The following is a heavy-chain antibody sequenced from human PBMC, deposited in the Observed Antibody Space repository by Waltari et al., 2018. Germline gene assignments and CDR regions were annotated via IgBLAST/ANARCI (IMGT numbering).Heavy chain of an antibody. CDR3: ASYMTTVPLRAFDI. Sequence: EVQLVESGGGLVQPGGSLRLHCAAYGFTFSSYWMHWVRQAPGKGLVWVSRINSDGSSTSYADSVKGRFTISRDNAKNTLYLQMNSLRAEDTAVYYCASYMTTVPLRAFDIWGQGTMVTVSS. D-gene: IGHD4-17*01. CDR2: INSDGSST. CDR1: GFTFSSYW. J-gene: IGHJ3*02. V-gene: IGHV3-74*01.